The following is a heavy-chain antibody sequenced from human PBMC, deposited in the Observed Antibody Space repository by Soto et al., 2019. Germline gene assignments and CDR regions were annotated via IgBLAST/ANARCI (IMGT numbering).Heavy chain of an antibody. Sequence: PGGSLRLSCEASGFNFSHYAMHWVRQAPGKGLEWLAIISLEGSNKYSAKPVKDRFTISRDNSKSTLYLQMNSLRPEDTAMYYCARVAYWGPGTQVTVSS. V-gene: IGHV3-30*03. CDR2: ISLEGSNK. J-gene: IGHJ4*02. CDR1: GFNFSHYA. CDR3: ARVAY.